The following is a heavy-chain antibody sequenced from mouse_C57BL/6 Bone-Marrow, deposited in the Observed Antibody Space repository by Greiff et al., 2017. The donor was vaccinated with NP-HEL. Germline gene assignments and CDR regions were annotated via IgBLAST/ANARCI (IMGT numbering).Heavy chain of an antibody. V-gene: IGHV5-9-1*02. CDR2: ISSGGDYI. D-gene: IGHD2-10*02. Sequence: DVMLVESGEGLVKPGGSLKLSCAASGFTFSSYAMSWVRQTPEKRLEWVAYISSGGDYIYYADTVKDRFTISRDNARNTLYLQMSSLKSEDTAMYYCTRDRYGNYLFDYWGQGTTLTVSS. CDR3: TRDRYGNYLFDY. CDR1: GFTFSSYA. J-gene: IGHJ2*01.